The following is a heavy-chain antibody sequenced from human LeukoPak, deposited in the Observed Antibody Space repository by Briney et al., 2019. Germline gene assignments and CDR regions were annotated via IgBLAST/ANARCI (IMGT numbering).Heavy chain of an antibody. CDR3: ARDRLSGYGAFDI. Sequence: SETLSLTCAVSGGSITSHIWSWMRQPAGKGLEWIGRLHTSGSTIYNPSLKSRLTISVDTSGNHFSLKLTSVTAADTAIYYCARDRLSGYGAFDIWGQGTIFTVSS. D-gene: IGHD5-12*01. CDR1: GGSITSHI. V-gene: IGHV4-4*07. CDR2: LHTSGST. J-gene: IGHJ3*02.